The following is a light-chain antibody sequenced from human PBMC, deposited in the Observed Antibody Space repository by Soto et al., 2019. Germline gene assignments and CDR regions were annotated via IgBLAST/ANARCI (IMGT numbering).Light chain of an antibody. J-gene: IGKJ2*02. CDR2: GAS. CDR1: QSVSSSY. Sequence: EIGLTQSPGTLSLSPGERATLSCRASQSVSSSYLAWYQQKPGQAPRLLIYGASSRATGIPDRFSGSGCGTDFTLTISRLEPEDFAVYYCQQYGSSRCTFGEGTKLEIK. CDR3: QQYGSSRCT. V-gene: IGKV3-20*01.